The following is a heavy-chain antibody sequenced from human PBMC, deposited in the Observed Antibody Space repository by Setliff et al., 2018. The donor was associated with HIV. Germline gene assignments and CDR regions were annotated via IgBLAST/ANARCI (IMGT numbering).Heavy chain of an antibody. CDR3: ASRYSSLGHFQH. J-gene: IGHJ1*01. Sequence: PSETLSLTCAVYGGSFSSYYWNWIRQTPGKGLEWIGEINDSGSANYNPSLKSRVTISLDTSKNQFSPKLSSVTAADRAVYYCASRYSSLGHFQHWGQGTLVTVSS. V-gene: IGHV4-34*01. CDR1: GGSFSSYY. CDR2: INDSGSA. D-gene: IGHD3-22*01.